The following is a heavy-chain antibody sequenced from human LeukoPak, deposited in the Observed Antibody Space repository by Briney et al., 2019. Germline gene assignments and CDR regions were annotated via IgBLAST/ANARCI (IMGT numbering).Heavy chain of an antibody. CDR1: GFTFSSYS. Sequence: KPGGSLRLSCAASGFTFSSYSMNWVRQAPGKGLEWVSSISSSSSYIYYADSVKARFTISRDNAKNSLYLQMNSLRAEDTAVYYCARHDSSGLDYWGEGTLVTVSS. D-gene: IGHD3-22*01. CDR2: ISSSSSYI. J-gene: IGHJ4*02. V-gene: IGHV3-21*01. CDR3: ARHDSSGLDY.